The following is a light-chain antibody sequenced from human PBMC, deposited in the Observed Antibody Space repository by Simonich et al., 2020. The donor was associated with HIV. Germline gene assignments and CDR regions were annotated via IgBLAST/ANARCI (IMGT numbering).Light chain of an antibody. Sequence: QSALTQPPSASGSAGQSVTISCTGTSSDVGGYNFVSWYQQHPGKAPKLMIYDVSNRPSGVSNRFSGSKSGNTASLTISGLQAEDEADYYCSSYTSSSTLVFGGGTKLTVL. CDR2: DVS. J-gene: IGLJ2*01. CDR3: SSYTSSSTLV. CDR1: SSDVGGYNF. V-gene: IGLV2-14*03.